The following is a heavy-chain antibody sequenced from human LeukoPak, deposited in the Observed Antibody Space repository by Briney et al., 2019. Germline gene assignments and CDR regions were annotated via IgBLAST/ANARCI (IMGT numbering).Heavy chain of an antibody. CDR3: ARDRIAVAGTNYYYYMDV. Sequence: GASVKVSCKASGGTFSSYAISWVRQAPGQGLEWMGGIIPIFGTANYAQKFQGRVTITTDESTSTAYMELSSLRSEDTAVYYCARDRIAVAGTNYYYYMDVWGKGTTVTVSS. D-gene: IGHD6-19*01. V-gene: IGHV1-69*05. CDR2: IIPIFGTA. CDR1: GGTFSSYA. J-gene: IGHJ6*03.